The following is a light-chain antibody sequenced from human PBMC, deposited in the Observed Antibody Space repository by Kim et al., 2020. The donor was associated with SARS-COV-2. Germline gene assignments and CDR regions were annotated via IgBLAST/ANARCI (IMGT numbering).Light chain of an antibody. Sequence: EIQLTQSPPSLPASTGDRVTITCQASQDISNYLNWYQQRPGLAPRVLIFDASNLQPGVPSRFSGGGSGTNFTFSISSLQPEDIATYYCQQYHNLPITFGQGTRLEIK. CDR3: QQYHNLPIT. J-gene: IGKJ5*01. V-gene: IGKV1-33*01. CDR1: QDISNY. CDR2: DAS.